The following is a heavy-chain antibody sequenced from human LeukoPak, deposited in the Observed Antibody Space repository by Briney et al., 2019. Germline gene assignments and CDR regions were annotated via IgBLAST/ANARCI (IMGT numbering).Heavy chain of an antibody. CDR3: ARESPQSGSGSYYGY. J-gene: IGHJ4*02. V-gene: IGHV1-69*13. CDR1: GGTFSSYA. D-gene: IGHD3-10*01. CDR2: IIPIFGTA. Sequence: SVKVSCKASGGTFSSYAISWVRQAPGQGLEWTGGIIPIFGTANYAQKFQGRVTITADESTSTAYMELSSLRSEDTAVYYCARESPQSGSGSYYGYWGQGTLVTVSS.